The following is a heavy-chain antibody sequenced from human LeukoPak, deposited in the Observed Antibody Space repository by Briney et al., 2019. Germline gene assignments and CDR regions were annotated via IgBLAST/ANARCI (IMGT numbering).Heavy chain of an antibody. CDR2: IVGSGGIT. D-gene: IGHD6-19*01. V-gene: IGHV3-23*01. CDR1: GFTFGSFA. J-gene: IGHJ4*02. Sequence: GGSLRLSCVASGFTFGSFAIYWIRQAPGKGLEWVSGIVGSGGITYCADSVQGRFIISRDNSKNTVYLQMNSLRDEDTGIYYCAKTTAGYSSGRYPGWPADSWGQGVPVTVSS. CDR3: AKTTAGYSSGRYPGWPADS.